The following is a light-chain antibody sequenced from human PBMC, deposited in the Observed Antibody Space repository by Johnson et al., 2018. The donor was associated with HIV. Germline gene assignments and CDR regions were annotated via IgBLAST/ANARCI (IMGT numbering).Light chain of an antibody. CDR2: DNN. V-gene: IGLV1-51*02. J-gene: IGLJ1*01. Sequence: QSVLTQPPSVSAAPGQKVTISCSGSNSNIGNNYVSWFQQLPETAPKLLIYDNNKRPSGIPDRFSGSKSGTSATLGITGLQTVDEADYYCGAWESRLGNYVLGTGTKITVL. CDR3: GAWESRLGNYV. CDR1: NSNIGNNY.